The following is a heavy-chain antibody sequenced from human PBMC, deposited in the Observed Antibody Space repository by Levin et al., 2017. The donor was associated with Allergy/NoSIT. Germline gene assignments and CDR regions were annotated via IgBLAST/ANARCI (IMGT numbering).Heavy chain of an antibody. CDR1: GYNFNTYY. V-gene: IGHV1-46*02. CDR3: ARDWAQHGLDV. Sequence: ASVKVSCKASGYNFNTYYIHWVRQAPGHGLEWMGTINPRNGGTSYAQRFQGRVTMTRDTSASTANMELTSLTSEDTAVYYCARDWAQHGLDVWGQGTTVTVS. D-gene: IGHD3-16*01. J-gene: IGHJ6*02. CDR2: INPRNGGT.